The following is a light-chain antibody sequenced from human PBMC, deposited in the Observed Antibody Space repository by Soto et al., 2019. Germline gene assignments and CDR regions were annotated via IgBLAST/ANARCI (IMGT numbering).Light chain of an antibody. V-gene: IGKV3-11*01. CDR1: QSVSSY. Sequence: EIVLTKSPATLSLSPGERATLSCMACQSVSSYLAWYQQKPGQAPRLLIYDASNRATGIPARFSGSGSGTDFTLTISILEPEDFAVYYCQQRSNWPCTFGQGTRLEIK. J-gene: IGKJ5*01. CDR3: QQRSNWPCT. CDR2: DAS.